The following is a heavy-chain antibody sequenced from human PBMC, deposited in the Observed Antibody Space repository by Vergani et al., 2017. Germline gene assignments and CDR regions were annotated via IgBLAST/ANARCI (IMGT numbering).Heavy chain of an antibody. CDR3: AREDISLTVEGANYMDI. V-gene: IGHV6-1*01. D-gene: IGHD3-22*01. Sequence: WIRQSPSRGLEWLGRTYFMSKWYNDYAASVKSRMTINSDTSKNLFSLQLQSVTPEDTAVYYCAREDISLTVEGANYMDIWGKGTTVTVSS. CDR2: TYFMSKWYN. J-gene: IGHJ6*03.